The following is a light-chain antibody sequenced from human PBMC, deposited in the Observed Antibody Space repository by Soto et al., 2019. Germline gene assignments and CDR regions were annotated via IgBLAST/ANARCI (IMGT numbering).Light chain of an antibody. J-gene: IGKJ5*01. CDR2: GAS. V-gene: IGKV3-15*01. CDR3: QQYNNWPPIT. CDR1: QSVSSK. Sequence: EIVMTQSPATLSVSPGERATLSCRASQSVSSKLAWYQQKPGQAPRLLIYGASTRATSVPARFSGSGSGTEFTLTISSLQSEDFAIYYCQQYNNWPPITFGQGTRLEI.